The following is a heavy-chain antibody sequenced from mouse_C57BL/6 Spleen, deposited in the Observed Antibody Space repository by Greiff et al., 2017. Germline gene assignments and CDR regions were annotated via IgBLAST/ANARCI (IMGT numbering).Heavy chain of an antibody. CDR3: AREAYSNWYFDV. V-gene: IGHV5-16*01. D-gene: IGHD2-5*01. J-gene: IGHJ1*03. CDR1: GFTFSDYY. Sequence: DVKLVESEGGLVQPGSSMKLSCTASGFTFSDYYMAWVRQVPEKGLEWVANINYDGSSTYYLDSLKSRFIISRDNAKNILYLQMSSLKSEDTATYYCAREAYSNWYFDVWGTGTTVTVSS. CDR2: INYDGSST.